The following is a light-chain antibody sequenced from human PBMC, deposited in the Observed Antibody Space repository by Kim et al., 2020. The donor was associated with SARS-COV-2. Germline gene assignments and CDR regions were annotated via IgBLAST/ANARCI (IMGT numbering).Light chain of an antibody. CDR3: QQSYSTPPYT. CDR1: QSISSY. V-gene: IGKV1-39*01. CDR2: AAS. Sequence: ASVRDRVTITCRASQSISSYLNWYQQKPGKAPKLLIYAASSLQSGVPSRFSGSGSGTDFTLTISSLQPEDFATYYCQQSYSTPPYTFGQGTKLEI. J-gene: IGKJ2*01.